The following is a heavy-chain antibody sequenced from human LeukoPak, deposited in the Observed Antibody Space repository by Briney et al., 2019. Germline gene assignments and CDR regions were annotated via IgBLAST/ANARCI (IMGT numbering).Heavy chain of an antibody. D-gene: IGHD5-18*01. CDR3: ARDSGYSYGPYDNWFDP. V-gene: IGHV5-10-1*01. J-gene: IGHJ5*02. Sequence: GESLKISCKGSGYSFTSYWISWVRQMAGKGLEWMGRIDPSDSYTNYSPSFQGHVTISADKSISTAYLQWSSLKASDTAMYYCARDSGYSYGPYDNWFDPWGQGTLVTVSS. CDR2: IDPSDSYT. CDR1: GYSFTSYW.